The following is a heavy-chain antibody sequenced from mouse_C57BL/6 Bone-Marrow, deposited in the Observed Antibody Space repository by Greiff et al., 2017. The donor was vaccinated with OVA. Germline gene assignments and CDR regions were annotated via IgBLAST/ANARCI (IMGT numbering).Heavy chain of an antibody. V-gene: IGHV5-4*01. Sequence: EVQRVESGGGLVKPGGSLKLSCAASGFTFSSYAMSWVRQTPEKRLEWVSTLSDGGSYTYYPDNVKGRFTISRDNAKNNLYLQMSHLKSEDTAMYYCARENGYYLDYWGQGTTLTVSS. CDR1: GFTFSSYA. J-gene: IGHJ2*01. CDR2: LSDGGSYT. CDR3: ARENGYYLDY. D-gene: IGHD2-2*01.